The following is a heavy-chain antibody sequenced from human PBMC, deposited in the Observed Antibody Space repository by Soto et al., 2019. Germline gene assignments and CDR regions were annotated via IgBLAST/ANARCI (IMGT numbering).Heavy chain of an antibody. J-gene: IGHJ2*01. CDR3: ARVRAGEGYFDL. CDR1: GGSISSGGYY. D-gene: IGHD2-21*01. Sequence: SETLSLTCTVSGGSISSGGYYWSWIRQHPGKGLEWIGYIYYSGSTYYNPSLKSRVTISVDTSKNQFSLKLSSVTAADTAVYYCARVRAGEGYFDLWGRGTLVTVSS. V-gene: IGHV4-31*03. CDR2: IYYSGST.